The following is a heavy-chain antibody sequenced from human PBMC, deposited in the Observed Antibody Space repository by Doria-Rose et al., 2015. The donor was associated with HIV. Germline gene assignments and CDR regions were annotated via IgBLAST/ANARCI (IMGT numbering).Heavy chain of an antibody. J-gene: IGHJ4*02. V-gene: IGHV1-3*01. CDR1: GYTFSAYA. CDR2: LNVGNGDT. Sequence: QMQLVQSGAEVKKPGASVTVSCKTSGYTFSAYAIHWVRQAPGQRLEWMGWLNVGNGDTRYSRKFQDRVTITSDTSANTGYMALSSLRSEDTAVYYCARIHSLSSSSLGHWGQGTLVTVSS. D-gene: IGHD6-13*01. CDR3: ARIHSLSSSSLGH.